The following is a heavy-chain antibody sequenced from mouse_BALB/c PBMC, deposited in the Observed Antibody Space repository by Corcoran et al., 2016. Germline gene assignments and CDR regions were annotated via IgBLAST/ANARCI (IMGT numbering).Heavy chain of an antibody. D-gene: IGHD1-1*01. CDR1: GFNIKDTY. Sequence: EVQLQQSGAELVKPGASVKLSCTASGFNIKDTYMHWVKQRPEQGLEWIGRIDPANGNTKYDPKFQGKATITADTSSNTAYLQLSSLTSEDTAVYYCARYYYGSSYAMASWGQGNSVTVSS. CDR3: ARYYYGSSYAMAS. CDR2: IDPANGNT. J-gene: IGHJ4*01. V-gene: IGHV14-3*02.